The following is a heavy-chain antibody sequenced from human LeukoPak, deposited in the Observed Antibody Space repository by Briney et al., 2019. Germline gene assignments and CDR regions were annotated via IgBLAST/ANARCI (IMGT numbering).Heavy chain of an antibody. CDR1: GFTFSSYA. CDR3: ARDGGGSGYLEYYFDY. V-gene: IGHV3-23*01. Sequence: GGSLRLSCAASGFTFSSYAMSWVRQAPGKGLEWVSAISGSGGSTYYADSVKGRFTISRDNSKNTLYLQMNSLRAEDTAVYYCARDGGGSGYLEYYFDYWGQGTLVTVSS. CDR2: ISGSGGST. J-gene: IGHJ4*02. D-gene: IGHD3-22*01.